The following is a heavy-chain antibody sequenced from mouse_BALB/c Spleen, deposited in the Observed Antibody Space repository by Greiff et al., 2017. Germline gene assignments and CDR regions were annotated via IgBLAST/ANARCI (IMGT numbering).Heavy chain of an antibody. CDR1: GYSITSGYY. J-gene: IGHJ3*01. Sequence: EVQVVESGPGLVKPSQSLSLTCSVTGYSITSGYYWNWIRQFPGNKLEWMGYISYDGSNNYNPSLKNRISITRDTSKNQFFLKLNSVTTEDTATYYCARSYGNYVRFAYWGQGTLVTVSA. CDR3: ARSYGNYVRFAY. D-gene: IGHD2-1*01. CDR2: ISYDGSN. V-gene: IGHV3-6*02.